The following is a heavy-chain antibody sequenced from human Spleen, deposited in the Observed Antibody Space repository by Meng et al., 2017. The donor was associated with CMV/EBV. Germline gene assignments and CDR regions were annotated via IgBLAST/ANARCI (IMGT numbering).Heavy chain of an antibody. D-gene: IGHD3-22*01. Sequence: ASVKVSCKASGYTFTDYHMHWVRQAPGQGLEWMGWINPNNGGTNYAHKFQGRVTMTRDTSISTAYMELRRLRSDDKAVYYCARGSYYYDTSGYYQPHFDYWGQGTLVTVSS. V-gene: IGHV1-2*07. CDR3: ARGSYYYDTSGYYQPHFDY. J-gene: IGHJ4*02. CDR1: GYTFTDYH. CDR2: INPNNGGT.